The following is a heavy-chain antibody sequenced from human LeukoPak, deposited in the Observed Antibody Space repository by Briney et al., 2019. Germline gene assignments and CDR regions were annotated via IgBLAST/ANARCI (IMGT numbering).Heavy chain of an antibody. V-gene: IGHV4-61*08. J-gene: IGHJ6*03. CDR2: IYYSGST. Sequence: SETLSLTCAVSGGSISSGDYYWSWIRQPPGKGLEWIGYIYYSGSTNYNPSLKSRVTISVDTSKNQFSLKLSSVTAADTAVYYCAGTYYGFWSGYYPHYYYYYMDVWGKGTTVTVSS. CDR1: GGSISSGDYY. D-gene: IGHD3-3*01. CDR3: AGTYYGFWSGYYPHYYYYYMDV.